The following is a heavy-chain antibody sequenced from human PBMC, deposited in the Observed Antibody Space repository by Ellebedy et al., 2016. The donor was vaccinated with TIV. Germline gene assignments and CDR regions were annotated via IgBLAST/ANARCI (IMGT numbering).Heavy chain of an antibody. CDR2: ISAYNGRS. J-gene: IGHJ6*02. Sequence: AASVKVSCKASGYAFTTYGISWVRQAPGQGLEWMGWISAYNGRSNFVQKFQDIFSMNTDTPTSTAYMELKSLTSDDTAVYNGARDVGGGSRPRHDDYYYVFDVWGQGTTVTVSS. CDR3: ARDVGGGSRPRHDDYYYVFDV. V-gene: IGHV1-18*04. D-gene: IGHD3-16*01. CDR1: GYAFTTYG.